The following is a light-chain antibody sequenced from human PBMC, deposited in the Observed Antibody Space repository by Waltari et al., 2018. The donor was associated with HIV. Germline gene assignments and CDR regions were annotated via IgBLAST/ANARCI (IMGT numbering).Light chain of an antibody. CDR3: ETLDDNLNGPV. V-gene: IGLV1-44*01. Sequence: QSVLPQPPSASGTPGQRVTISFSGSSSHIGNNVVSWYHHFHGTAPKLLIYSNNHRPSGVPDRFSGSKSGTSASLAISGLQSEDEANYYCETLDDNLNGPVFGGGTKLTVL. J-gene: IGLJ2*01. CDR1: SSHIGNNV. CDR2: SNN.